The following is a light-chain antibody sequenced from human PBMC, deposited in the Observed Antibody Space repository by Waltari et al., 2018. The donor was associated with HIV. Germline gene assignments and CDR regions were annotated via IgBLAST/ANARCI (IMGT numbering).Light chain of an antibody. Sequence: EIVMTQSPATLSVSPGERATLSCRASQSIGSKIAWYQQKPGRAPRLLIYGASTRATGIPARFSGTGSGTEFTLTIGSLQSEDFAVYYCQQYNNWWTFGLGTKVEI. CDR1: QSIGSK. V-gene: IGKV3-15*01. CDR3: QQYNNWWT. CDR2: GAS. J-gene: IGKJ1*01.